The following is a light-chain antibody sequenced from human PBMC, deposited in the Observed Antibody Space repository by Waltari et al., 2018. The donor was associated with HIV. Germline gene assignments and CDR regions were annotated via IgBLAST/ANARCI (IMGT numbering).Light chain of an antibody. J-gene: IGLJ1*01. CDR1: SSDIGGYNY. CDR3: SSYAGSNNLGV. V-gene: IGLV2-8*01. Sequence: QSALTQPPSASGSPGQSVTISCTGSSSDIGGYNYVSWYQQRPGKAPRLRIYEVNRRPSGVPDRFSGSKAGNTASLTVSGLQAEDEADYYCSSYAGSNNLGVFGTGTRVSVL. CDR2: EVN.